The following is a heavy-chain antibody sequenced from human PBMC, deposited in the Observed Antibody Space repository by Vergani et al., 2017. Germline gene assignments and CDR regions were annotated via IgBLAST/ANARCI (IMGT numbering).Heavy chain of an antibody. V-gene: IGHV3-74*03. CDR2: IKSDGSIT. D-gene: IGHD3-9*01. Sequence: DVHLAESGGGFFQPGGSLRLSCSASGFSFNSYWMHWVRQVPGKGLLWVSRIKSDGSITAYADSVKGRLTISRDNAQNTLYLQMNSLRVEDTGVYYCARARCMETCYMSNWLDSWGQGTLVTVSS. CDR3: ARARCMETCYMSNWLDS. CDR1: GFSFNSYW. J-gene: IGHJ5*01.